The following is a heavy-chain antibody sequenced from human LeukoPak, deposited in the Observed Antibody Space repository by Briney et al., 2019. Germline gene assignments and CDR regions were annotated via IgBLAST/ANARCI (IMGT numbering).Heavy chain of an antibody. D-gene: IGHD5-18*01. CDR3: AKDGYSYGPYYYFDY. CDR2: ISWNSGSI. Sequence: PGGSLRLSCAASGFTFDDYAMHWVRQAPGKGLEWVSGISWNSGSIGYADSVKGRFTISRDNAKNSLYLQMNSLRAEDTALYYCAKDGYSYGPYYYFDYWGQGTLVTVSS. V-gene: IGHV3-9*01. J-gene: IGHJ4*02. CDR1: GFTFDDYA.